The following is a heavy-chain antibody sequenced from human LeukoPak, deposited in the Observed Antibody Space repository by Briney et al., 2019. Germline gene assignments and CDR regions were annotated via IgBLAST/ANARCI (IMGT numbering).Heavy chain of an antibody. J-gene: IGHJ4*02. CDR1: GGSFSGYY. V-gene: IGHV4-34*01. D-gene: IGHD5-18*01. Sequence: SETLSLTCAVYGGSFSGYYWSWIRQPPGKGLEWIGEINHSGSTNYNPSLKSRVTISVDTSKKQFSLKLSSVTAADTAVYYCARGQGSYGYGNFDYWGQGTLVTVSS. CDR2: INHSGST. CDR3: ARGQGSYGYGNFDY.